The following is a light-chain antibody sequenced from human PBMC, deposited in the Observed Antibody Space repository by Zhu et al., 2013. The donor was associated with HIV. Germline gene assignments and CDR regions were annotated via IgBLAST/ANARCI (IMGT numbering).Light chain of an antibody. CDR2: GAS. CDR1: QSVSSG. CDR3: QQYNAWPFS. V-gene: IGKV3-15*01. J-gene: IGKJ2*03. Sequence: DIVLTQSPVTLSVSPGERVTLSCRASQSVSSGLAWYQQKPGQAPRLLIYGASTRATGIPARFSGRGSGTEFTLTISSLQSEDFAVYYCQQYNAWPFSFGQGTKLEAK.